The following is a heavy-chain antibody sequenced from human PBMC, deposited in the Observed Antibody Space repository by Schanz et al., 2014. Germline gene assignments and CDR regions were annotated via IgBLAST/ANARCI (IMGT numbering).Heavy chain of an antibody. CDR3: ARGLVRYFDF. CDR2: INPNSGAT. J-gene: IGHJ4*02. V-gene: IGHV1-2*02. Sequence: QVQLVQSGAEVKKPGASVKVSCKASGYTFTVYYMHWVRQAPGQGLEWLGWINPNSGATSSAQKFQGRVTVTRDTSTSTAYMELRSLRSDDTAVYYCARGLVRYFDFWGQGSLVTVSS. D-gene: IGHD6-19*01. CDR1: GYTFTVYY.